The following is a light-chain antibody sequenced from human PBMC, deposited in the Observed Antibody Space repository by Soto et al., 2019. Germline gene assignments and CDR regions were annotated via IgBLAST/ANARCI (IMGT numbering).Light chain of an antibody. CDR3: QQRSSWPPT. J-gene: IGKJ5*01. CDR2: GAS. V-gene: IGKV3D-20*02. Sequence: EIVLTQSPGTLSLSPGERATLSCRASQSVSSSYLAWYQQKPGQAPRLLIYGASSRAAGIPDRFSGSGSGTEFTLTISSLEPEDFAVYYCQQRSSWPPTFGQGTRLEIK. CDR1: QSVSSSY.